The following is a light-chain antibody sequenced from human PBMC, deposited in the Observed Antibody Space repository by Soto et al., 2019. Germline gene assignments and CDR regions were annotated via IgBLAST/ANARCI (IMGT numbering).Light chain of an antibody. CDR1: QSVSNNY. J-gene: IGKJ3*01. CDR2: GAS. V-gene: IGKV3-20*01. Sequence: EIVLTQSPGTLSLSPGERATLSCRASQSVSNNYLAWYQQKPGQAPRLLIYGASNRATGIPDRFSGSGSGTDFTLTISRLEPEDFAVYYCQHYGGSFIFGPGTKVDIK. CDR3: QHYGGSFI.